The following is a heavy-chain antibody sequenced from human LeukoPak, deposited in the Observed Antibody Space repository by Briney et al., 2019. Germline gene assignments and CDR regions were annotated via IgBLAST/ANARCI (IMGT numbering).Heavy chain of an antibody. Sequence: GGSLRLSCAASGFTFSSYWMSWVRQAPGNGLKWVANIKQDGSEKSYVDSGKRRFTISRATAKNSLYLQMNSLRAEDTAVYYCAGGEYQRPGDYWGQGTLVTVSS. D-gene: IGHD2-2*01. CDR3: AGGEYQRPGDY. J-gene: IGHJ4*02. CDR1: GFTFSSYW. V-gene: IGHV3-7*04. CDR2: IKQDGSEK.